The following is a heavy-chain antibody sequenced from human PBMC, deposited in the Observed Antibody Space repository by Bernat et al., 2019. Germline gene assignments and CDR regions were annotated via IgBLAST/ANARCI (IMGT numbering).Heavy chain of an antibody. CDR1: GFTFSNAW. V-gene: IGHV3-15*01. J-gene: IGHJ4*02. CDR3: NTAGDGYNFFAFDY. CDR2: IKSKTDGGTT. Sequence: EVQLVESGGGLVKPGGSLRLSCAASGFTFSNAWMSWVRQAPGKGLEWVGRIKSKTDGGTTDYAAPVKGRFTISRDDSKNTLYLQMNRLKTEDTAVYYYNTAGDGYNFFAFDYWGQGTLVTVSS. D-gene: IGHD5-12*01.